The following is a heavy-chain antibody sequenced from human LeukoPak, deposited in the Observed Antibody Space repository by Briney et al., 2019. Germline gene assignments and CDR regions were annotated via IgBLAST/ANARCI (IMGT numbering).Heavy chain of an antibody. D-gene: IGHD3-22*01. CDR1: GGSISSSNW. J-gene: IGHJ4*02. CDR3: ARRSDSSGYYDY. CDR2: IYHSGST. Sequence: SETLSLTCAVSGGSISSSNWWSWVRQPPGKGLEWIGEIYHSGSTNYNPSLKSRVTISVDTSKYQSSLKLSSVTAADTAVYYCARRSDSSGYYDYWGQGTLVTVSS. V-gene: IGHV4-4*02.